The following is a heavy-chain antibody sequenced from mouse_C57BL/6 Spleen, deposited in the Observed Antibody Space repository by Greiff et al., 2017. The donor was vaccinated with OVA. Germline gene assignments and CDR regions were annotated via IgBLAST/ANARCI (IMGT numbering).Heavy chain of an antibody. CDR2: IRNKANGYTT. CDR3: ARYRGYNDGYWYFDV. CDR1: GFTFTDYY. Sequence: EVKVVESGGGLVQPGGSLSLSCAASGFTFTDYYMSWVRQPPGKALEWLGFIRNKANGYTTEYSASVKGRFTISRDNSQSILYLQMNALRAEDSATDDCARYRGYNDGYWYFDVWGTGTTVTVSS. D-gene: IGHD3-1*01. J-gene: IGHJ1*03. V-gene: IGHV7-3*01.